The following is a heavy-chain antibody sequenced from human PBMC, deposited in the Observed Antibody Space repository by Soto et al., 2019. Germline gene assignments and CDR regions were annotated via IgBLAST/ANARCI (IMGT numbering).Heavy chain of an antibody. J-gene: IGHJ4*02. V-gene: IGHV3-23*01. D-gene: IGHD5-12*01. Sequence: EVQLLESGGGLVQPGGSLRLSCAASGFSFSTYVMSWVRQAPGKGLEWVSAISSSGDSTYYADSVKGRFTISRDNSKNTLYLQMNSLRAEDTGVYYCENGGWLEDYGGQGTQVTVSS. CDR1: GFSFSTYV. CDR2: ISSSGDST. CDR3: ENGGWLEDY.